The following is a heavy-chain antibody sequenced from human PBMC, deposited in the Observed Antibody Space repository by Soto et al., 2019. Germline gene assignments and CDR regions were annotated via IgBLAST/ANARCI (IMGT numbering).Heavy chain of an antibody. Sequence: SETLSLTCTVSGGSISSSSYYWGWIRQPPGKGLEWIGTIYYSGNIYYNQSLKSRVTISVDTAKNQFSLKLNSVTAADTAMFYCATQGFYRMGVWGRGTTVTVSS. CDR3: ATQGFYRMGV. J-gene: IGHJ6*02. CDR1: GGSISSSSYY. CDR2: IYYSGNI. V-gene: IGHV4-39*07.